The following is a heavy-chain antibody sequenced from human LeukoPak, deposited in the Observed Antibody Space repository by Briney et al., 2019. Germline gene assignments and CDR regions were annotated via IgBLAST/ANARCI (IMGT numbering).Heavy chain of an antibody. V-gene: IGHV1-24*01. CDR1: GYTLTELS. CDR2: FDPEDGET. CDR3: ATVGYYYDSSGY. J-gene: IGHJ4*02. Sequence: ASVKVSCKVSGYTLTELSMHWVRQAPGKGLEWMGGFDPEDGETIYAQKFQGRVTMTEDTSTDTAYMELSSLRSEDTAVYYCATVGYYYDSSGYWGQGTLVTVSS. D-gene: IGHD3-22*01.